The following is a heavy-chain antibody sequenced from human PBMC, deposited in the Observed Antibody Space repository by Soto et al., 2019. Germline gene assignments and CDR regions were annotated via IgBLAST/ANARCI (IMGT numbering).Heavy chain of an antibody. D-gene: IGHD6-19*01. CDR1: GFTFSSYA. CDR3: ARRTSGWYLDY. J-gene: IGHJ4*02. CDR2: ISGSGGST. V-gene: IGHV3-23*01. Sequence: EVQLLESGGGLVQPGGSLRLSCAASGFTFSSYAMSWVRQAPGKGLEWVSVISGSGGSTYYADSVKGRFTISRDNSKNTLSLQMNRLRAADTAVYYCARRTSGWYLDYWGQGTLVTVSS.